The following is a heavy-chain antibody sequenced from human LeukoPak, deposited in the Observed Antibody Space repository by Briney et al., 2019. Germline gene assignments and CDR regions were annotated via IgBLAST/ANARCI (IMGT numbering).Heavy chain of an antibody. CDR2: IWYDGSNK. CDR1: GFTFSSYG. CDR3: ARDTIAVAGYFQH. J-gene: IGHJ1*01. D-gene: IGHD6-19*01. V-gene: IGHV3-33*08. Sequence: PGGSLRLSCAASGFTFSSYGMHWVRQAPGKGLEWVAVIWYDGSNKYYADSVKGRFTISRDNSKNTLYLQMNSLRAEDTAVYYCARDTIAVAGYFQHWGQGTLVTVSS.